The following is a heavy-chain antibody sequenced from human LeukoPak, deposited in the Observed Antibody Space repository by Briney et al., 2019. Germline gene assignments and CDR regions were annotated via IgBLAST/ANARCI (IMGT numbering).Heavy chain of an antibody. Sequence: PSETLSLTCTVSGGSRSRSIYYWGWIRQSPGKGLEWIGSIYYSGSTYYNPSLKSRVTLSVDTSKNQFSLKVSSVTAADTAVYYCASLTTADAFDIWGQGTMVTVSS. J-gene: IGHJ3*02. CDR2: IYYSGST. CDR1: GGSRSRSIYY. V-gene: IGHV4-39*07. CDR3: ASLTTADAFDI. D-gene: IGHD3-22*01.